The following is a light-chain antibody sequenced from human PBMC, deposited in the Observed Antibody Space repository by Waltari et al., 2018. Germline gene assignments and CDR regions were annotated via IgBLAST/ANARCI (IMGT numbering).Light chain of an antibody. Sequence: QSALPQPAPVSGSPGQSIPIPCTATSSDVGGYNYVSCYQQHPGKAPKLMIYEVSNRPSGVSNRFSGSKSGNTASLTISGLQAEDEADYYCSSYTSSSTLVVFGGGTKLTVL. J-gene: IGLJ2*01. CDR2: EVS. V-gene: IGLV2-14*01. CDR3: SSYTSSSTLVV. CDR1: SSDVGGYNY.